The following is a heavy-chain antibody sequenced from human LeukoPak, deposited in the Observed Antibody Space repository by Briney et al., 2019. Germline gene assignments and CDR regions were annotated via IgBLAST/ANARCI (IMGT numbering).Heavy chain of an antibody. CDR1: GFTFSNAW. CDR2: IKQDGSEK. D-gene: IGHD6-19*01. J-gene: IGHJ4*02. V-gene: IGHV3-7*01. Sequence: GGSLRLSCAASGFTFSNAWMSWVRQAPGKGLEWVANIKQDGSEKYYVDSVKGRFTISRDNAKNSLYLQMNSLRAEDTAVYYCAATPYSSGWFGFDYWGQGTLVTVSS. CDR3: AATPYSSGWFGFDY.